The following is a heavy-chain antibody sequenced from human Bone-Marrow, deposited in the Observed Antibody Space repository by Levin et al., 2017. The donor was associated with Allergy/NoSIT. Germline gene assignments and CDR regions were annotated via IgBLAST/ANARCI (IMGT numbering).Heavy chain of an antibody. V-gene: IGHV3-21*01. J-gene: IGHJ4*02. CDR2: ISSRSNYR. CDR3: ARDRIPEAGNALDC. CDR1: GFTFSTYS. Sequence: SCAASGFTFSTYSMNWVRQAPGKGLEWVSSISSRSNYRYYADSVKGRFTISRDNAENSLFLQMNSLRAEDTALYYCARDRIPEAGNALDCWGQGALVTVTS. D-gene: IGHD5-18*01.